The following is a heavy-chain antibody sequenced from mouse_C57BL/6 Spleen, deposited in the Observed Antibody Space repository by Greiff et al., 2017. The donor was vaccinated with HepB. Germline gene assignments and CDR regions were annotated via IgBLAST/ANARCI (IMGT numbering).Heavy chain of an antibody. CDR3: ARDYGSSSLDY. D-gene: IGHD1-1*01. CDR1: GYTFTSYG. CDR2: IYPRSGNT. J-gene: IGHJ2*01. V-gene: IGHV1-81*01. Sequence: VQVVESGAELARPGASVKLSCKASGYTFTSYGISWVKQRTGQGLEWIGEIYPRSGNTYYNEKFKGKATLTADKSSSTAYMELRSLTSEDSAVYFCARDYGSSSLDYWGQGTTLTVSS.